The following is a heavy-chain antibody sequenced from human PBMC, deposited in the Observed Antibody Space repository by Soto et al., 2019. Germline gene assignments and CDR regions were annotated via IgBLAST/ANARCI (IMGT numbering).Heavy chain of an antibody. Sequence: PGESLKISCKGSGYSFTSYWIGWVRQMPGKGLEWMGIIYPGDSDTRYSPSFQGQVTISADKSISTAYLQWSSLKASDTAMYYCARMGNPDSGSYGDPDGRIDYWGQGTLVTVSS. CDR2: IYPGDSDT. CDR1: GYSFTSYW. D-gene: IGHD1-26*01. V-gene: IGHV5-51*01. CDR3: ARMGNPDSGSYGDPDGRIDY. J-gene: IGHJ4*02.